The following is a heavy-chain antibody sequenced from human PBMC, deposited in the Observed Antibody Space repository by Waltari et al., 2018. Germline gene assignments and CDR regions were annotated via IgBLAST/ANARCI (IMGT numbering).Heavy chain of an antibody. Sequence: QVQLVESGGGVDQPGRSLRLSCAASGFTFSLYGMPWVRQAPGKGLEWVAVIWYDGSNKYYADSVKGRFTISRDKSKITLYLQMNSLRVEDTAVYYCARDRHYYGSGRPLDYYTMDVWGQGTTVTVSS. CDR2: IWYDGSNK. D-gene: IGHD3-10*01. V-gene: IGHV3-33*01. CDR3: ARDRHYYGSGRPLDYYTMDV. J-gene: IGHJ6*02. CDR1: GFTFSLYG.